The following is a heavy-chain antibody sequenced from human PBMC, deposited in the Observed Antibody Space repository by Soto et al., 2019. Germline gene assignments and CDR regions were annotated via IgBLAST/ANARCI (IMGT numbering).Heavy chain of an antibody. V-gene: IGHV1-3*01. CDR1: GYTFSSYT. Sequence: SVTVSCRASGYTFSSYTISWVRQAPGQRLEWMGWINPDNGNTKSSQKFQDRVIITRDTSASTAYMDLSSLRSEDTAVYYCARGIATGQLDPWGQGSLVTVYS. CDR3: ARGIATGQLDP. D-gene: IGHD2-15*01. CDR2: INPDNGNT. J-gene: IGHJ5*02.